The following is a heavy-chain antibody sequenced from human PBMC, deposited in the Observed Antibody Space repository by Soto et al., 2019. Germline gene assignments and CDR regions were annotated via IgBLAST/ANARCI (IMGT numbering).Heavy chain of an antibody. D-gene: IGHD2-2*02. CDR2: IYYSGST. V-gene: IGHV4-31*03. CDR1: GGSISSGSYY. J-gene: IGHJ5*02. CDR3: ARDRVCSSTSCYRGLLYFSFDP. Sequence: SETLSLTCTVSGGSISSGSYYWSWIRQHPGKGLEWIGYIYYSGSTYYNPSLKSRVTISVDTSKNQFSLKLSSVTAADTAVYYCARDRVCSSTSCYRGLLYFSFDPWGQGTLVTVS.